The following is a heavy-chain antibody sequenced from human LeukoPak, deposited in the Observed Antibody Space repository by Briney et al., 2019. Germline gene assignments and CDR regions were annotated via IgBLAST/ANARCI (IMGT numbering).Heavy chain of an antibody. D-gene: IGHD3-22*01. CDR2: IIPILGIA. CDR3: ARVPVYDSSGAFDY. V-gene: IGHV1-69*04. CDR1: GGTFSSYA. Sequence: GASVKVSCKASGGTFSSYAISWVRQAPGQGLEWMGRIIPILGIANYAQKFQGRVTMTRDTSTSTVYMELSSLRSEDTAVYYCARVPVYDSSGAFDYWGQGTLVTVSS. J-gene: IGHJ4*02.